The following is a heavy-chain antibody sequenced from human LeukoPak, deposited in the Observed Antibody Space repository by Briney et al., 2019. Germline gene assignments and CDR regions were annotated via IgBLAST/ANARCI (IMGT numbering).Heavy chain of an antibody. V-gene: IGHV4-59*02. CDR1: GDSVSSFF. CDR3: ARQSRVGGTCFDY. CDR2: IYDGGTT. Sequence: SETLSLTCTVSGDSVSSFFWSWIRQPPGKGLEWIGYIYDGGTTKYNPSPRSRVSISADTSKSQFSVNLRSVTAADTAVYYCARQSRVGGTCFDYWGQGALVTVSS. J-gene: IGHJ4*02. D-gene: IGHD1-1*01.